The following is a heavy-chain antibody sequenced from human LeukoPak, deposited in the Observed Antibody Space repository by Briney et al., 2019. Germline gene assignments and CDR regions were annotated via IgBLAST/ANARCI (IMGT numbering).Heavy chain of an antibody. CDR3: ARVITIFGVVIESNWFDP. V-gene: IGHV1-18*01. CDR1: GYTFTSYG. D-gene: IGHD3-3*01. J-gene: IGHJ5*02. CDR2: ISAYNGNT. Sequence: GASVKVSCKASGYTFTSYGIGWVRQAPGQGLEWMGWISAYNGNTNYAQKLQGRVTMTTDTSTSTAYMELRSLRSDDTAVYYCARVITIFGVVIESNWFDPWGQGTLVTVSS.